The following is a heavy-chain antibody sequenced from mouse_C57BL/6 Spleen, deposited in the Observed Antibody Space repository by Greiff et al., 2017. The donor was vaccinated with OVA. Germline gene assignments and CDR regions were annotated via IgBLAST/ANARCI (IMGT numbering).Heavy chain of an antibody. D-gene: IGHD2-5*01. CDR1: GYTFTSYW. CDR3: ARSADYSNFFAY. V-gene: IGHV1-55*01. Sequence: VQLQQPGAELVKPGASVKMSCKASGYTFTSYWITWVKQRPGQGLEWIGDIYPGSGSTNYNEQFKSKATLTVDTSSSTAYMQLSSLTSEDSAVHYCARSADYSNFFAYWGQGTLVTVSA. J-gene: IGHJ3*01. CDR2: IYPGSGST.